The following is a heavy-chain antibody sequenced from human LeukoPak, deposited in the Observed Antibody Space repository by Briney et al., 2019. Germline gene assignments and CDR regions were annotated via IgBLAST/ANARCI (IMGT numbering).Heavy chain of an antibody. Sequence: ASVKVSCKASGGTFSSYAISWVRQAPGQGLEWMGRIIPILGIANYAQKFQGRVTITADKSTSTAYMELSSLRSEDTAVYYCAREPDMVRDYYGMDVWGQGTTVTVSS. CDR3: AREPDMVRDYYGMDV. D-gene: IGHD3-10*01. V-gene: IGHV1-69*04. CDR1: GGTFSSYA. CDR2: IIPILGIA. J-gene: IGHJ6*02.